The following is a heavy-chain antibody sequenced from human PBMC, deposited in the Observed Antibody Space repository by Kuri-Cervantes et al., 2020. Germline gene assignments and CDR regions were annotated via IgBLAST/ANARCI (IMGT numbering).Heavy chain of an antibody. CDR2: IYYSGST. J-gene: IGHJ4*02. Sequence: SETLSLTCTVSGGSISSYYWSWIRQPPGKGLEWIGYIYYSGSTNYNPSLKSRVTISVDTSKNQFSLKLRSVTAADTAVYYCASITMVRGSQGYFDYWGQGTLVTVSS. D-gene: IGHD3-10*01. CDR3: ASITMVRGSQGYFDY. CDR1: GGSISSYY. V-gene: IGHV4-59*13.